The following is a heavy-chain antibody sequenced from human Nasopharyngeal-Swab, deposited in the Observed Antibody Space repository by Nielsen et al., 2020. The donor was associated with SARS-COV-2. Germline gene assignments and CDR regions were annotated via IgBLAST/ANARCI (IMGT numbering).Heavy chain of an antibody. J-gene: IGHJ4*02. Sequence: SGPTLVKPTQTLTLTCTFSGFSLSTSGMRVSWIRQPPGKALEWLARIDWDDDKFYSTSLKTRLTISKDTSKNQVVLTMTNMDPVDTATYYCARTRSITHYSSGWYDFDYWGQGTLVTVSS. D-gene: IGHD6-19*01. CDR2: IDWDDDK. V-gene: IGHV2-70*04. CDR3: ARTRSITHYSSGWYDFDY. CDR1: GFSLSTSGMR.